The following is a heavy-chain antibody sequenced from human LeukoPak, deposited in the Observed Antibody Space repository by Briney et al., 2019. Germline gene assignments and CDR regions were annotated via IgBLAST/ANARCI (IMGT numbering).Heavy chain of an antibody. CDR3: ARIPSGSPRQYFDY. V-gene: IGHV4-59*01. D-gene: IGHD1-26*01. CDR2: IYHNGRT. CDR1: GGSLSNYY. J-gene: IGHJ4*02. Sequence: SETLSLTCAVSGGSLSNYYWGWVRQPPGKGLEWIAYIYHNGRTTYDPSLESRLTMSVDTSKNQFSLSLTSVTAADTAVYYCARIPSGSPRQYFDYWGQGTLVTVSS.